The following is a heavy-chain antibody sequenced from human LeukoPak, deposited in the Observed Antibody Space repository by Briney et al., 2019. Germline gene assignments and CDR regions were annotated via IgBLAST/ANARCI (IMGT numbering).Heavy chain of an antibody. V-gene: IGHV1-69*05. J-gene: IGHJ4*02. CDR3: ARSDVDTAMVTTFDY. CDR1: GGTFSSYA. CDR2: IIPIFGTA. D-gene: IGHD5-18*01. Sequence: SVKVSCKASGGTFSSYAISWVRQAPGQGLEWMGRIIPIFGTANYAQKFQGRVTITTDESTSTAYMELSSLRSEDTAVYYCARSDVDTAMVTTFDYWGQGTLVTVSS.